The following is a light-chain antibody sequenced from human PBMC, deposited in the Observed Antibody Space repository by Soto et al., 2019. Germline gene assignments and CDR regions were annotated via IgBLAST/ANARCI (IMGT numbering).Light chain of an antibody. V-gene: IGLV2-14*01. CDR3: SSYTTSSTRV. Sequence: QSVLTQPASVSGSPGQSITISCTGSSSDVDGYNYVSWYQQHPGKVPKLIIYEVTNRPSGVSNRFSGSKSGNTASLTISGLQAEDEADYYCSSYTTSSTRVFGTGTKLTVL. CDR1: SSDVDGYNY. CDR2: EVT. J-gene: IGLJ1*01.